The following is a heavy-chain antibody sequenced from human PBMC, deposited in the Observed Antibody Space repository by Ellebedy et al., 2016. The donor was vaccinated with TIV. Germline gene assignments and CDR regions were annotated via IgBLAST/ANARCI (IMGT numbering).Heavy chain of an antibody. D-gene: IGHD3-3*01. Sequence: GESLKISXAASGFTFSIAGVTWVRQAPGKGLEWVATIDFSGTGTYYADSVKGRFIISRDNTKNSLFLQMNSLGVEDTAVYYCARDGSEWSRDYWGQGTLVTVSS. CDR3: ARDGSEWSRDY. V-gene: IGHV3-21*06. CDR1: GFTFSIAG. J-gene: IGHJ4*02. CDR2: IDFSGTGT.